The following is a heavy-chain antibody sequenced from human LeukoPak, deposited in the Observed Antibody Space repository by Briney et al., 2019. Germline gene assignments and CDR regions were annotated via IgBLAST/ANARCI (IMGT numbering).Heavy chain of an antibody. CDR1: GGSISSNSYY. CDR3: ARGRYSSSWYEKHYYFDY. V-gene: IGHV4-39*07. Sequence: SETLSLTCAVSGGSISSNSYYWGWIRQPPGKGLEWIGSIYYSGSTNYNPSLKSRVTISVDTSKNQFSLKLSSVTATDTAVYYCARGRYSSSWYEKHYYFDYWGQGTLVTVSS. D-gene: IGHD6-13*01. CDR2: IYYSGST. J-gene: IGHJ4*02.